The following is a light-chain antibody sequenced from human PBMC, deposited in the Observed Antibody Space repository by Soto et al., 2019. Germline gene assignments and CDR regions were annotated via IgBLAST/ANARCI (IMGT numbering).Light chain of an antibody. CDR1: QSVSRR. Sequence: EIVMTQSPATLSVSPGDGATLSCRASQSVSRRLAWYQQRPGQSPRLLISGASMRASGVPVRFIGSGSGTDFTLTITRLEPEDFAVYYCQQYGGSPITFGLGTRLEI. CDR2: GAS. V-gene: IGKV3-20*01. J-gene: IGKJ5*01. CDR3: QQYGGSPIT.